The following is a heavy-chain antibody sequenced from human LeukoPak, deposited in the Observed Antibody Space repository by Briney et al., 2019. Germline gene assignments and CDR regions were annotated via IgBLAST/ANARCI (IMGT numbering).Heavy chain of an antibody. CDR1: GFGFNDAA. Sequence: AGGSLRLSCAASGFGFNDAAMTWVRQAPGKGLEWVSLISSSGANTYYADSVKGRFTISRDNSKNTLFLQMNSLRAEDTAMYYCVKDIQVTYWGQGTLVTVSS. CDR3: VKDIQVTY. D-gene: IGHD4-23*01. CDR2: ISSSGANT. V-gene: IGHV3-23*01. J-gene: IGHJ4*02.